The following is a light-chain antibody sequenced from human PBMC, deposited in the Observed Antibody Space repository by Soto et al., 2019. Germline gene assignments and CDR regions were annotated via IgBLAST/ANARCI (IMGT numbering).Light chain of an antibody. CDR3: TSWTTSTTMI. CDR2: DVN. J-gene: IGLJ2*01. Sequence: QSVLTKPDSVSGSPGQSITISCTGTSSDIGAYNFVSWYQQHPGKAPKLMLDDVNIRPSGVSNRFSGSKSGNTASLTISGLQAEDEADYYCTSWTTSTTMIFGGGTKLTVL. V-gene: IGLV2-14*03. CDR1: SSDIGAYNF.